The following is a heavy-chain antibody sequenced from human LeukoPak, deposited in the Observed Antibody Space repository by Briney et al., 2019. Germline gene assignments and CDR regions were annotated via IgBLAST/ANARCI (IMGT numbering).Heavy chain of an antibody. J-gene: IGHJ5*02. V-gene: IGHV1-18*01. Sequence: ASVKVSCKASGYTFPSYGISWVRQAPGQGLEWMGWISAYNGNTNYAQKFQGRVTITADESTSTAYMELSSLRSEDTAVYYCARDTGDSGSYYGPHDWFDPWGQGTLVTVSS. CDR1: GYTFPSYG. CDR2: ISAYNGNT. CDR3: ARDTGDSGSYYGPHDWFDP. D-gene: IGHD1-26*01.